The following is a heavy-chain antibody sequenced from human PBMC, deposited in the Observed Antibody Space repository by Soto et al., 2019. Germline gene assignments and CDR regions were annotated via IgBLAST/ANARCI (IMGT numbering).Heavy chain of an antibody. Sequence: QVQLVQSGAEVKKPGSSVKVSCKASGGTFSSYTISWVRQAPGQGREWMGRIIPILGIANYAQKFQGRVTITADKSTSTAYMELSSLRSEDTAVYYCARVTGIVVAPHYGMDVWGQGTTVTVSS. CDR3: ARVTGIVVAPHYGMDV. V-gene: IGHV1-69*02. J-gene: IGHJ6*02. D-gene: IGHD2-2*01. CDR2: IIPILGIA. CDR1: GGTFSSYT.